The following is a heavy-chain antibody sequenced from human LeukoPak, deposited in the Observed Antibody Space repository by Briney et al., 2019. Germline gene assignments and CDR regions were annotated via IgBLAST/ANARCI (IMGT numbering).Heavy chain of an antibody. J-gene: IGHJ4*02. D-gene: IGHD4-17*01. CDR1: GFTFSSYG. CDR3: AKNDYGDYGVVDY. V-gene: IGHV3-30*18. CDR2: ISYDGSNK. Sequence: GGPLRLSCAASGFTFSSYGMHWVRQAPGKGLEWVAVISYDGSNKYYADSVKGRFTISRDNSKNTLYLQMNSLRAEDTAVYYCAKNDYGDYGVVDYWGQGTLVTVSS.